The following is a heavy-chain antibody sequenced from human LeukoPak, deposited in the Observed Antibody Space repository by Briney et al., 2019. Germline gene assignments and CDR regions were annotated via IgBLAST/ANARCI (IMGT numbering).Heavy chain of an antibody. CDR3: ARTPHHYYYYDSSGFYFDY. J-gene: IGHJ4*02. V-gene: IGHV4-39*01. CDR2: IYYSGST. CDR1: GGSISSSIYY. D-gene: IGHD3-22*01. Sequence: SETLSLTCTVSGGSISSSIYYWGWIRQPPGKGLEWIGSIYYSGSTYYNPSLKSRVTISVDTSKNQFSLKLSSVTAADTAVYYCARTPHHYYYYDSSGFYFDYWGQGTLVTVSS.